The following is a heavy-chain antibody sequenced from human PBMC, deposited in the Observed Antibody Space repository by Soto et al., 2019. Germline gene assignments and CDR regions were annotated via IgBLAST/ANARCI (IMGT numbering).Heavy chain of an antibody. CDR3: AKNFAAVVIKGWGY. V-gene: IGHV4-39*02. CDR1: GGSINRSNYY. D-gene: IGHD3-22*01. CDR2: IYYNGNA. Sequence: QLQLQESGPGLVKPSETLSLSCSVSGGSINRSNYYWDWMRQPPGKGLEWIGTIYYNGNAYYNPSLNCRVTTSVDTSTNHFSLLLISVTAADSAVYYCAKNFAAVVIKGWGYWGQGTLVTVSS. J-gene: IGHJ1*01.